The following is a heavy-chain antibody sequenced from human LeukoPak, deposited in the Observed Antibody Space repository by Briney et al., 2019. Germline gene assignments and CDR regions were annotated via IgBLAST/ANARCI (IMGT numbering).Heavy chain of an antibody. CDR3: ARAASYSSSGKTRKNYYFDY. Sequence: GASVKVSCKASGYTFTSYDINWVRQATGQGVEWMGWMNPNSGNTGYAQKFQGRVTMTRNTSISTAYMELSSLRSEDTAVYYCARAASYSSSGKTRKNYYFDYWGQGTLVTVSS. CDR1: GYTFTSYD. CDR2: MNPNSGNT. V-gene: IGHV1-8*01. J-gene: IGHJ4*02. D-gene: IGHD6-13*01.